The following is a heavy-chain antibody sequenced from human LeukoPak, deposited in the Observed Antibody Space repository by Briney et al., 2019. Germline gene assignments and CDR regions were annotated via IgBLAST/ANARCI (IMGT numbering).Heavy chain of an antibody. D-gene: IGHD3-10*01. CDR1: GCTFSSYA. J-gene: IGHJ6*02. CDR3: ARVSITMVRGVTPPYYYYGMDV. Sequence: GASVKVSCKASGCTFSSYAISWVRQAPGQGLEWMGGIIPIFGTANYAQKFQGRVTITADESTSTAYMELSSLRSEDTAVYYCARVSITMVRGVTPPYYYYGMDVWGQGTTVTVSS. CDR2: IIPIFGTA. V-gene: IGHV1-69*13.